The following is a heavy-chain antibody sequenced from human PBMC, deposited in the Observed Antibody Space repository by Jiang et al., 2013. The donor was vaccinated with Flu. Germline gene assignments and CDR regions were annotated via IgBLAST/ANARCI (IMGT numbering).Heavy chain of an antibody. V-gene: IGHV4-59*01. J-gene: IGHJ5*01. Sequence: LVESGPGLVKPSETLSSTALSLVSPSIPTTGIGFGSPRKGLEWIGYIYYSGTTFYNPSLKSRVTISVDTSKNQFSLSLRSVTAADTAVYYCASFGPLAVGAHRWAFDSWGQGALVTVSS. CDR3: ASFGPLAVGAHRWAFDS. D-gene: IGHD3-16*01. CDR1: VSPSIPTT. CDR2: IYYSGTT.